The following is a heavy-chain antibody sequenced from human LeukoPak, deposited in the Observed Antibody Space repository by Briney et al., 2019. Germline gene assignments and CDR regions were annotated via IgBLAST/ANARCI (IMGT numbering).Heavy chain of an antibody. D-gene: IGHD2-2*01. CDR1: GFTCSRYS. CDR2: ISSSSSFI. CDR3: ARDPPLGSCSTISCPHLDY. Sequence: GGSLRLSCAASGFTCSRYSMNWVRQAPGKGLEWVSSISSSSSFIYYADSVKGRFTISRDNAKNSLYLQMNSLRAEDTAVYYCARDPPLGSCSTISCPHLDYWGQGTLVTVSS. J-gene: IGHJ4*02. V-gene: IGHV3-21*01.